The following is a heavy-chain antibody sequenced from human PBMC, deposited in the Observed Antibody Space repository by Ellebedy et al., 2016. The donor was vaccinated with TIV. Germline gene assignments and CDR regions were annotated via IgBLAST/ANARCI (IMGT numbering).Heavy chain of an antibody. CDR3: AKDRIVGARKFDD. V-gene: IGHV3-48*01. J-gene: IGHJ4*02. D-gene: IGHD1-26*01. CDR2: ISSSSSTM. CDR1: GFTFSSYS. Sequence: GESLKISCAASGFTFSSYSLNWVRQAPGKGLEWVSYISSSSSTMYYADSVKGRFTISRDNAKSSLFLQMNGLRAEDTAVYYCAKDRIVGARKFDDWGQGTLVTVSS.